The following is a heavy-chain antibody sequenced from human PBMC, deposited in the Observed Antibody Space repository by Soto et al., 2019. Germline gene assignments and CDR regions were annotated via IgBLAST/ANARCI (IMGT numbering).Heavy chain of an antibody. Sequence: QVQLVQSGAEVRKPGASVKVSCNVTGYTFSGHYLHWVRQAPGQGLEWMGWINPKSGGTNYAQKFQDRCTMTAATSVSAASMELTSLRYDDTAVFYCARGLYSSPAYFFDSWGQGTLVTVSS. CDR3: ARGLYSSPAYFFDS. J-gene: IGHJ4*02. D-gene: IGHD6-13*01. CDR1: GYTFSGHY. V-gene: IGHV1-2*02. CDR2: INPKSGGT.